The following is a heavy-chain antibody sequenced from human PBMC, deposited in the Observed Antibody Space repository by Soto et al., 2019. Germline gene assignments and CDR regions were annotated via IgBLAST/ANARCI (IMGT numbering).Heavy chain of an antibody. CDR2: ISWNSGSI. V-gene: IGHV3-9*01. J-gene: IGHJ6*03. CDR3: ARTGMGYYYYMDV. CDR1: GFTFDDYA. Sequence: EVQLVESGGGLVQPGRSLGLSCAASGFTFDDYAMHWVRQAPGKGLEWVSGISWNSGSIGYVDSVKGRFTISRDDAKNSLYLQMNSLRAEDTALHYCARTGMGYYYYMDVWGKGTTVTVSS.